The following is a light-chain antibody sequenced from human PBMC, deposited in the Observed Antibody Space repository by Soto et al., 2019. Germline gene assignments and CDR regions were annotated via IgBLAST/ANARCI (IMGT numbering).Light chain of an antibody. J-gene: IGKJ3*01. CDR3: QQSYSTPPFT. CDR1: QSVSSY. Sequence: DIPMTQSPSPLSASVGDRVDITCRTSQSVSSYLNWYQAKPGKAPKLLIYETFNLESGVPSRFSGSGSGTDFTLTISSLQPEDSATYYCQQSYSTPPFTFGPGTRVDI. CDR2: ETF. V-gene: IGKV1-39*01.